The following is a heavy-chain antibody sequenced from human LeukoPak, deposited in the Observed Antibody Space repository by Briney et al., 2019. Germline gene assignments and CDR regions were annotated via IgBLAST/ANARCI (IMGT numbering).Heavy chain of an antibody. D-gene: IGHD6-19*01. J-gene: IGHJ4*02. CDR2: ISGSGGST. Sequence: GGSLRLSCAASGFTFSSYAMSWVRQAPGKGLEWVSAISGSGGSTYYADSVKGRFTISRDNSKNTLYLQMNSLRAEDTAVYYCAKVSGHSSGWTYYFDYWGQGTLVTVST. CDR3: AKVSGHSSGWTYYFDY. CDR1: GFTFSSYA. V-gene: IGHV3-23*01.